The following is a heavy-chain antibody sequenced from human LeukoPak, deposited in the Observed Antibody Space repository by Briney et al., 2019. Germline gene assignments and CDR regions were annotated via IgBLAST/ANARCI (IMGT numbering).Heavy chain of an antibody. CDR3: AKEAAVIAIPYFDY. V-gene: IGHV3-23*01. Sequence: GASLRLSCAASGFTFRNYATSWVRQAPGKGLEWVSGISSDGRAFYADSVKGRFTISRDNSKNTLYLQMNSLRAEDTAVYYCAKEAAVIAIPYFDYWGQGTLVTVSS. D-gene: IGHD2-21*01. CDR1: GFTFRNYA. J-gene: IGHJ4*02. CDR2: ISSDGRA.